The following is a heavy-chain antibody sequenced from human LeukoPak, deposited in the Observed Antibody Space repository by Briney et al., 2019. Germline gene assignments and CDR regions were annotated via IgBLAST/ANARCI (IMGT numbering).Heavy chain of an antibody. CDR3: ARDTSSLWSGENPPGPMDV. CDR1: GFTFSDYY. J-gene: IGHJ6*03. CDR2: ISSSGSTI. D-gene: IGHD3-10*01. V-gene: IGHV3-11*01. Sequence: PGGSLRLSCAASGFTFSDYYMSWIRQAPGKGLEWVSYISSSGSTIYYADSVKGRFTISRDNAKNSLYLQMNSLRAEDTAVYYCARDTSSLWSGENPPGPMDVWGKGTTVTISS.